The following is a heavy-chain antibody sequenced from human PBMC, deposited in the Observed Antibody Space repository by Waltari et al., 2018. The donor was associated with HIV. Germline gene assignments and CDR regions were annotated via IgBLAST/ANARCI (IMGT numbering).Heavy chain of an antibody. CDR3: ARQRWTSDFWGASPDHPFYKYYAVDV. V-gene: IGHV4-4*07. Sequence: QVHPQKSGPRLVKPSETLFLTCAAPGDYIKNNYWHWLRQAAGKGPEWMGRVYSSGTPDRRHSLKNLLTLSVDSSKNWVSLNLTSVTAEYAAVYYWARQRWTSDFWGASPDHPFYKYYAVDVWGQGTPGTVSS. D-gene: IGHD3-3*01. J-gene: IGHJ6*02. CDR1: GDYIKNNY. CDR2: VYSSGTP.